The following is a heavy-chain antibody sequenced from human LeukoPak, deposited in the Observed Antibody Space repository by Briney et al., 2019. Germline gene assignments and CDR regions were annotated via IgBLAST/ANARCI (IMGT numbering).Heavy chain of an antibody. Sequence: VASVKVSCKASGYTFTNYAITWVRQAPGQGLEWMGWISPYNGNTNFAQNLQGRVTMTTDTATSTAYVELRDLRSDDTAMYYCAITSARGTYRFLDYWGQGTLVTVSS. J-gene: IGHJ4*02. CDR3: AITSARGTYRFLDY. CDR1: GYTFTNYA. D-gene: IGHD3-16*02. V-gene: IGHV1-18*01. CDR2: ISPYNGNT.